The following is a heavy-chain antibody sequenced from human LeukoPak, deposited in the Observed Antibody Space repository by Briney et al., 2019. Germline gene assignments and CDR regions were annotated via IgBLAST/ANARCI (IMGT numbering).Heavy chain of an antibody. CDR1: GFTFSSHW. D-gene: IGHD5-12*01. Sequence: GGSLRLSCAASGFTFSSHWMHWVRQGPGKGLEWVSSISSSSSSYIYYGDSVKGRFTISRDNAKDSLYLQMNSLRAEDTAVYYCARDYEIYWGQGTLVTVSS. CDR2: ISSSSSSYI. V-gene: IGHV3-21*01. J-gene: IGHJ4*02. CDR3: ARDYEIY.